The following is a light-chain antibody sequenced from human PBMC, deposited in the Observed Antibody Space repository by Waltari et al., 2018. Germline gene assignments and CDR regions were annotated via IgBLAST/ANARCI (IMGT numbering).Light chain of an antibody. CDR1: QSISGA. Sequence: EIVLTQSPGTLSLSPGERATLSCRASQSISGALAWYQQKPGQAPRLLIYGASNRATGIPDRFSGSGSGTEFSLTVSRLEPEDFAVYYCQHYVRLPVTFGQGTRVE. V-gene: IGKV3-20*01. CDR3: QHYVRLPVT. CDR2: GAS. J-gene: IGKJ1*01.